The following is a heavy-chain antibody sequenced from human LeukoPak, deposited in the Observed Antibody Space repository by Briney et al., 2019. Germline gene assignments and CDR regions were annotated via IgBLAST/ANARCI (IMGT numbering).Heavy chain of an antibody. CDR3: ARGCSGGSCYY. D-gene: IGHD2-15*01. CDR2: ISSSGSTI. J-gene: IGHJ4*02. V-gene: IGHV3-11*01. Sequence: GSLRLSCAASGFTFSDYYMSWVRQAPRKGLEWLSYISSSGSTIYYADSAKGRFTISRDNAKNSLYLQLNSLRADGTAVYYCARGCSGGSCYYWGQGTLVTVSS. CDR1: GFTFSDYY.